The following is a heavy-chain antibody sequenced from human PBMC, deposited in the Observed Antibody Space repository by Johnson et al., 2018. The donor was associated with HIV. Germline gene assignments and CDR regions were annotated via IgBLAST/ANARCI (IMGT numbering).Heavy chain of an antibody. Sequence: VQLVESGGGLVQPGGSLRLSCAASGFTFSNYAMHWVRQAPGKGLEYVSAISSNGGSTSYANSVKGRFTISRDNSKNTLYLQMGSLRAEDTAVYYCAKVRTTGTPGAFDIWGQGTMVTVSS. CDR2: ISSNGGST. CDR1: GFTFSNYA. D-gene: IGHD1-1*01. CDR3: AKVRTTGTPGAFDI. V-gene: IGHV3-64*01. J-gene: IGHJ3*02.